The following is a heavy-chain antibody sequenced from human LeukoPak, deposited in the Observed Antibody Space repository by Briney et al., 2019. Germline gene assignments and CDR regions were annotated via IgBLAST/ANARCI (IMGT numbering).Heavy chain of an antibody. J-gene: IGHJ3*02. D-gene: IGHD5-24*01. CDR1: GGSISSNSYY. CDR2: IYYSGRT. Sequence: KPSETLSLTCTVSGGSISSNSYYWGWIRQPPGKGLEWIGSIYYSGRTYYNPSLKSRVTISVDTSKNQFSLKLSSVTAADTAVYYCASPDGYNYSSAFDIWGQGTMVTVSS. V-gene: IGHV4-39*07. CDR3: ASPDGYNYSSAFDI.